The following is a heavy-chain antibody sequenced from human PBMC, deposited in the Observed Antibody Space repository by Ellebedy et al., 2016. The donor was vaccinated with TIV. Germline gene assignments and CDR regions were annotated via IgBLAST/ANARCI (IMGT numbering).Heavy chain of an antibody. V-gene: IGHV1-69*04. D-gene: IGHD4-23*01. CDR3: ARTGGKADDTFDI. CDR1: GGTFSSYG. J-gene: IGHJ3*02. CDR2: IIPILGIG. Sequence: AASVKVSCKASGGTFSSYGISWVRQAPGQGLEWMGRIIPILGIGNYAQKFQGRVTITADKSTSTAYMELSSLKSEDTAVYYCARTGGKADDTFDIWGQGTMVTVSS.